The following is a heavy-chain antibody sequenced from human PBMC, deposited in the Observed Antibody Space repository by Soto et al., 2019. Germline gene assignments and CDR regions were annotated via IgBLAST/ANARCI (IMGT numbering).Heavy chain of an antibody. CDR2: ISSSGSTI. CDR3: ARDEDYYDSSGYLAFDI. D-gene: IGHD3-22*01. V-gene: IGHV3-11*01. J-gene: IGHJ3*02. Sequence: KPGGSLRLSCAASGFTFSDYYMSWIRQAPGKGLEWVSYISSSGSTIYYADSVKGRFTISRDNAKNSLYLQMNSLRAEDTAVYYCARDEDYYDSSGYLAFDIWGQGTMVTVSS. CDR1: GFTFSDYY.